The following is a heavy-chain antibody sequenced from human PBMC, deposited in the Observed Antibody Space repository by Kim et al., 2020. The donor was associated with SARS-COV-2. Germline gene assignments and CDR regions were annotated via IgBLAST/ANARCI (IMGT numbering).Heavy chain of an antibody. CDR1: GFTFSSYG. CDR3: AKNIIPYSSSWYGYGMDV. Sequence: GGSLRLSCAASGFTFSSYGMHWVRQAPGKGLEWVAVISYDGSNKYYADSVKGRFTISRDNSKNTLYLQMNSLRAEDTAVYYCAKNIIPYSSSWYGYGMDVWGQGTTVTVSS. J-gene: IGHJ6*02. D-gene: IGHD6-13*01. V-gene: IGHV3-30*18. CDR2: ISYDGSNK.